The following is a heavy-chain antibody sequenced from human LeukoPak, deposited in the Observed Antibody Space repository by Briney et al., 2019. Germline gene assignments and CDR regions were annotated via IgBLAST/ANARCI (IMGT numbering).Heavy chain of an antibody. J-gene: IGHJ4*02. CDR1: GGSVSSGSYY. CDR3: ARSYYDILTGSGMTYYFDY. D-gene: IGHD3-9*01. V-gene: IGHV4-61*01. CDR2: IYYSGST. Sequence: SETLSLTCTVSGGSVSSGSYYWSWIRQPPGKGLEWIGYIYYSGSTNYNPSLKSRVTMSVDTSKNQFSLKLSSVTAADTAVYYCARSYYDILTGSGMTYYFDYWGQGTLVTVSS.